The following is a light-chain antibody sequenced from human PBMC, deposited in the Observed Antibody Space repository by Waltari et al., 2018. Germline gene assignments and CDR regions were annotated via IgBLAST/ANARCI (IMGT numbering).Light chain of an antibody. CDR3: SAYTGGSTLVV. CDR2: DVT. Sequence: QSALTQPASVSGSPGQSITISCTGTPSDIGLYDYFSWYQQRPGKAPKLMIFDVTKRPSGVSNRFSGSKSGDTASLTISGLQAEDEADYYCSAYTGGSTLVVFGGGTKVIVL. CDR1: PSDIGLYDY. J-gene: IGLJ2*01. V-gene: IGLV2-14*01.